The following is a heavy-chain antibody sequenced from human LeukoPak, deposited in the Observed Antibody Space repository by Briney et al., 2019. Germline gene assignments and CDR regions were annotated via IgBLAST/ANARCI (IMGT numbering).Heavy chain of an antibody. V-gene: IGHV4-59*01. J-gene: IGHJ4*02. D-gene: IGHD3-10*01. CDR1: GGSISSYY. Sequence: SETLSLTCTVSGGSISSYYWSWIRQPPGKGLEWIGYIYYSGSTNYNPSLKSRVTISVDTSKNQFFLKLSSVTAADTAVYYCARDSIWGSGSDYGEFDYWGQGTLVTVSS. CDR2: IYYSGST. CDR3: ARDSIWGSGSDYGEFDY.